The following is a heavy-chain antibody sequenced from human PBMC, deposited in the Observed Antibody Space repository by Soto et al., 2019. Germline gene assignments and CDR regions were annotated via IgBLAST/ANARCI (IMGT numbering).Heavy chain of an antibody. CDR1: GVSISSGGYY. CDR2: IYYSGST. V-gene: IGHV4-31*03. J-gene: IGHJ5*02. CDR3: ARSVFP. Sequence: SETLSLIYTFCGVSISSGGYYWSWIRQHPGKGLEWIGYIYYSGSTYYNPSLKSRVTISVDTSKNQFSLKLSSVTATDTAVYYCARSVFPWGLGILVTVSS.